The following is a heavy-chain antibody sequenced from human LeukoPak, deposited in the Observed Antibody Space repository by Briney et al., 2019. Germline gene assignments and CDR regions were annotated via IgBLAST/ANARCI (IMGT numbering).Heavy chain of an antibody. D-gene: IGHD3-22*01. CDR2: ISSSSSYT. V-gene: IGHV3-11*05. CDR1: GFTFSDYY. Sequence: PGGSLRLSCAASGFTFSDYYMSWIRQAPGKGLEWVSYISSSSSYTNYADSVKGRFTISRDNAKNSLYLQMNSLRAEDTAVYYCTTESFSYYYDSSGYYGASRADYWGQGTLVTVSS. J-gene: IGHJ4*02. CDR3: TTESFSYYYDSSGYYGASRADY.